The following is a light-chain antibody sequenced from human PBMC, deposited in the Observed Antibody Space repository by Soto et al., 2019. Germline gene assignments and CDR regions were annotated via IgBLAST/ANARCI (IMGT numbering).Light chain of an antibody. V-gene: IGLV2-14*01. J-gene: IGLJ2*01. CDR2: EVS. CDR1: SSDIGNYDF. Sequence: QSALTQPASVSGSPGQSITISCTGTSSDIGNYDFVSWYQQVPGTAPKAMIYEVSSRPSGVSNRFSGSKSGNTASLTISGFQAEDEAYYYCSSYTTSTSFILFGGGTQLTVL. CDR3: SSYTTSTSFIL.